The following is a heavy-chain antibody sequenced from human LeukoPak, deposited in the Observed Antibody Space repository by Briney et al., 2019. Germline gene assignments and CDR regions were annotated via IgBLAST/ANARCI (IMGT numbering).Heavy chain of an antibody. V-gene: IGHV3-30*04. J-gene: IGHJ3*01. D-gene: IGHD6-13*01. CDR1: GFTFSSHA. CDR2: VSYGGVNK. CDR3: ARRIPAAATDAFDV. Sequence: GGSLRLSCAVSGFTFSSHAMHWVRQAPGKGLEWVAVVSYGGVNKYYADSVKGRFTISRDNSKNTLDLQMNSLRAEDTAVYYCARRIPAAATDAFDVWGQGTMVTVSS.